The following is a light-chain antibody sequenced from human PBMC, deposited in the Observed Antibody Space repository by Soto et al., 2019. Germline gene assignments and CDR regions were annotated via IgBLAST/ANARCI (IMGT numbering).Light chain of an antibody. J-gene: IGKJ2*01. Sequence: EIVLTHSPATLSVSPGERATLSCRASQSVGSNLAWYQQRPGQPPRLLIYDASTRATDIPARFSGGGSGTEFPLTISGLQSEDFAVYYCQQYNTWPYTFGQGTKLQI. V-gene: IGKV3-15*01. CDR3: QQYNTWPYT. CDR2: DAS. CDR1: QSVGSN.